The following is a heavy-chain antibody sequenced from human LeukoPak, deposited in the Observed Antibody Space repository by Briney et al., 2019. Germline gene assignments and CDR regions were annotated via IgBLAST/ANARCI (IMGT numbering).Heavy chain of an antibody. D-gene: IGHD2-21*01. J-gene: IGHJ6*02. CDR2: INPNSGGT. V-gene: IGHV1-2*02. CDR1: GYTFTGYY. Sequence: GASVKVSCKSSGYTFTGYYMHWGRQAPGQGLEWMGWINPNSGGTNYAQKCQGRVTMNRDTCISTAYMELSRLRSDATAVYYCARDLGIVVGAYYHYGMDVWGQGTTVTVSS. CDR3: ARDLGIVVGAYYHYGMDV.